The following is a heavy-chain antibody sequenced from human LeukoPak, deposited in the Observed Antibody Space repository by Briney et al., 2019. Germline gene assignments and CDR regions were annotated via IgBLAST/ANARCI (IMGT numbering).Heavy chain of an antibody. CDR1: GFTFSGYG. J-gene: IGHJ6*04. CDR3: AKADGYCTNGVCFSFAMDV. V-gene: IGHV3-33*06. D-gene: IGHD2-8*01. CDR2: IWYDGSNK. Sequence: GRSMRLSCAASGFTFSGYGMHWVRQAPGKGLEWVAVIWYDGSNKYYADSVKGRFTISRDNSKNTLYLQMNSLRAEDTAVYYCAKADGYCTNGVCFSFAMDVWGKGTTVTVSS.